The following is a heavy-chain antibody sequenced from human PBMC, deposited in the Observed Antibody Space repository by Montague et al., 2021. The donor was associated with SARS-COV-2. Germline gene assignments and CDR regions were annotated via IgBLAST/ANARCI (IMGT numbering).Heavy chain of an antibody. D-gene: IGHD4-23*01. J-gene: IGHJ3*02. Sequence: SETLSLTCTVSGGSITGYYWSWLRRSPGKGLEWIAYIYDGGAVNYNPSLGSRVTISTDTSKNQLSLKVNSVTAADTAVYYCVRDHPYGGPRRAYDIWGQGIVVAVSS. CDR1: GGSITGYY. CDR3: VRDHPYGGPRRAYDI. CDR2: IYDGGAV. V-gene: IGHV4-59*01.